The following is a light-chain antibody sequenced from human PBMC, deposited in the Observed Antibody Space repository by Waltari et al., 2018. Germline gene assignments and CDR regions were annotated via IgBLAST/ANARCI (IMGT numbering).Light chain of an antibody. CDR2: DVS. CDR3: SSYTSSSTEV. CDR1: SSSGGGYNY. Sequence: QSALPQPASVSGSPGQSIPISCPGHSSSGGGYNYVSWYQQHPGKAPKLMIYDVSNRPSGVSNRFSGSKSGNTASLTISGLQAEDEADYYCSSYTSSSTEVFGTGTKVTVL. J-gene: IGLJ1*01. V-gene: IGLV2-14*03.